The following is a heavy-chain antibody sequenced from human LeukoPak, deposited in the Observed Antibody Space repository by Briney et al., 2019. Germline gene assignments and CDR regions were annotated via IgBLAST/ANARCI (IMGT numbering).Heavy chain of an antibody. CDR1: GGTFSSYA. V-gene: IGHV1-69*05. Sequence: SVKVSCKASGGTFSSYAISWVRQAPGQGLEGMGGIIPIFGTAKYAQKFQGGVKITTDESTSTAYMELSSLRSEDTAMYYCARAVAVYYYYYMDVWGKGTTVTVSS. J-gene: IGHJ6*03. CDR2: IIPIFGTA. D-gene: IGHD6-19*01. CDR3: ARAVAVYYYYYMDV.